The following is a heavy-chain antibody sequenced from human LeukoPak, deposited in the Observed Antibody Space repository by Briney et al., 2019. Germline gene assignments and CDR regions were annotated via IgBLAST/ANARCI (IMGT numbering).Heavy chain of an antibody. CDR2: MNPNSANT. J-gene: IGHJ6*02. CDR1: GYTFTSYD. CDR3: ARLASSSWPLYYYYGMDV. D-gene: IGHD6-13*01. Sequence: RASVKVSCKASGYTFTSYDINWVRQATGQGLEWMGWMNPNSANTGYAQKFQGRVTMTRNTSISTAYMELSSLRSEDTAVYYCARLASSSWPLYYYYGMDVWGQGTTVTASS. V-gene: IGHV1-8*01.